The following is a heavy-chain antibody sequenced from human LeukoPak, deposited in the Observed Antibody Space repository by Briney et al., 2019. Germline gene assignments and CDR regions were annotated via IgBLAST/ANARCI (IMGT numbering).Heavy chain of an antibody. CDR1: GYTFTGYY. CDR2: INPNSGGT. Sequence: ASVKVSCKASGYTFTGYYMHWVRQAPGQGLEWIGWINPNSGGTNYAQKFQGRVTMTRDTSISTAYMELSRLRSEDTAVYYCARAIGDSWDSDYWGQGTLVTVSS. D-gene: IGHD2-15*01. V-gene: IGHV1-2*02. CDR3: ARAIGDSWDSDY. J-gene: IGHJ4*02.